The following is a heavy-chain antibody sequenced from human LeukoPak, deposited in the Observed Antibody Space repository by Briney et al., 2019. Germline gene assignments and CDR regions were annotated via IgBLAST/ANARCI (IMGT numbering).Heavy chain of an antibody. Sequence: GGSLRLSCAASGYSFRSYSMNCVPRAPGGGRGWGSSISRRNSNIYHAGSVKGPFTITRENAQNSLYLQINSLRAQDTAVYYCARNKVSSSSTIASWGQRNLGTASP. D-gene: IGHD6-6*01. J-gene: IGHJ4*02. CDR3: ARNKVSSSSTIAS. V-gene: IGHV3-21*01. CDR1: GYSFRSYS. CDR2: ISRRNSNI.